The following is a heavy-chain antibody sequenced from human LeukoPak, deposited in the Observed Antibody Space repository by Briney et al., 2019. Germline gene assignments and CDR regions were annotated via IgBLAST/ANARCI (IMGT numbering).Heavy chain of an antibody. CDR3: AKGRNYYYYYNMDV. J-gene: IGHJ6*03. V-gene: IGHV3-30*04. CDR1: GFTFSSYA. CDR2: ISYDGSNK. Sequence: GGSLRLSCAASGFTFSSYAMHWVRQAPGKGLEWVAVISYDGSNKYYADSVKGRFTISRDNSKNTLYLQMNSLRAEDTAIYYCAKGRNYYYYYNMDVWGKGTTVTVSS.